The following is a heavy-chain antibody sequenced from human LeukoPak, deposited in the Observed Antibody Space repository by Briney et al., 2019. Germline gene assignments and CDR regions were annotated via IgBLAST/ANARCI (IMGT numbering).Heavy chain of an antibody. J-gene: IGHJ4*02. Sequence: PGGSLRLSCAASGFTFSSYSMNWVRQGPGKGLEWVSYISSSSSTIYYADSVKGRFTISRDNAKNSLHLQMNSLRAEDTAVYYCARDLQGREDAAVGDYWGQGTRVIVSS. D-gene: IGHD6-19*01. CDR2: ISSSSSTI. CDR3: ARDLQGREDAAVGDY. V-gene: IGHV3-48*01. CDR1: GFTFSSYS.